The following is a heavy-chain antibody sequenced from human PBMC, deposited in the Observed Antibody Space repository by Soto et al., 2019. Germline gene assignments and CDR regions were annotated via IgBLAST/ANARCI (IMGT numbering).Heavy chain of an antibody. CDR1: GYTFTSYG. V-gene: IGHV1-18*01. Sequence: ASVKVSCKASGYTFTSYGISWVRQAPGQGLEWMGWISAYNGNTNYAQKLQGRVTMTTDTSTSTAYMELRSLRSDDTAVYYCARESHNQTNYPGPSFYHCLYVWG. D-gene: IGHD1-20*01. CDR2: ISAYNGNT. J-gene: IGHJ6*01. CDR3: ARESHNQTNYPGPSFYHCLYV.